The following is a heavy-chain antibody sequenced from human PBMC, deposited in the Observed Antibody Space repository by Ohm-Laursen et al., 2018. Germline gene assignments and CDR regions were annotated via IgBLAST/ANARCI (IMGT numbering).Heavy chain of an antibody. J-gene: IGHJ4*02. CDR2: ISSSGSPK. Sequence: SLRLSCTASGFTFSGYYMSWIRQAPGKGLEWVSYISSSGSPKNYADSVKGRFTISRDNAKNSLYLQMNSLRVEDTAVYYCARDRGAVTGDYFDLWGQGILVTVSS. CDR3: ARDRGAVTGDYFDL. V-gene: IGHV3-11*01. D-gene: IGHD6-19*01. CDR1: GFTFSGYY.